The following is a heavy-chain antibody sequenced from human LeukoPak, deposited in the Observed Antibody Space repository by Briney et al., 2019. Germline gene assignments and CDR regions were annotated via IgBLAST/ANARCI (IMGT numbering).Heavy chain of an antibody. CDR2: ISDSGGST. J-gene: IGHJ5*02. CDR1: GFTFSSYA. V-gene: IGHV3-23*01. D-gene: IGHD2-8*02. CDR3: AKEVWYWFDP. Sequence: GGSLRLSCAASGFTFSSYAMSWLRQAPGKGLEWVSAISDSGGSTYYADSVRGRFTISRDNSKNTLYLQMNSLRAEYTAVYYWAKEVWYWFDPWGQGTLVTVSS.